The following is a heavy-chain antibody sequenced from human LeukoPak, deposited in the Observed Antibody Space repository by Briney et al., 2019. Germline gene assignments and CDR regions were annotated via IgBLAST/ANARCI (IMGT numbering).Heavy chain of an antibody. D-gene: IGHD3-22*01. CDR2: IYYSGST. J-gene: IGHJ4*02. CDR3: ARIEYYDNGYYFDY. Sequence: PSETLSLTCTVSGGSISSRSSYWGWIRQPPGKGLEWIGYIYYSGSTNYNPSLKSRVTISVDTSKNQFSLKLSSVTAADTAVYYCARIEYYDNGYYFDYWGQGTLVTVSS. V-gene: IGHV4-61*05. CDR1: GGSISSRSSY.